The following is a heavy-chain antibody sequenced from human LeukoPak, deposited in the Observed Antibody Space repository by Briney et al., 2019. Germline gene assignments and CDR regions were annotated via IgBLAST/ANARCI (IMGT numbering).Heavy chain of an antibody. V-gene: IGHV3-23*01. CDR2: ISGNGGST. CDR3: AKEAGSSNWYIDY. J-gene: IGHJ4*02. D-gene: IGHD6-19*01. CDR1: GFTFSSYA. Sequence: GGSLRLSCAASGFTFSSYAMSGVRHAPGKGLEWVSVISGNGGSTYYADSVKGRFTISRDTSKNTLYLQMNSLRAGDTAVYYCAKEAGSSNWYIDYWGQGTLVTVSS.